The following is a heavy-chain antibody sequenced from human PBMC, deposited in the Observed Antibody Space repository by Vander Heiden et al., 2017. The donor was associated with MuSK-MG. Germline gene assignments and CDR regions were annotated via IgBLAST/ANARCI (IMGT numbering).Heavy chain of an antibody. V-gene: IGHV3-23*01. CDR3: AKSAWGG. CDR2: ISGSGGST. CDR1: GFTFSSYA. J-gene: IGHJ4*02. Sequence: EVQLLESGGGLVQPGGSLRLSCAASGFTFSSYAMSWVRQAPGKGLEWVSAISGSGGSTYSADSVKGRFTTTRDNPKNTLYLKMTRLRAEDTAVYYGAKSAWGGGGQGTLVTVSS. D-gene: IGHD3-16*01.